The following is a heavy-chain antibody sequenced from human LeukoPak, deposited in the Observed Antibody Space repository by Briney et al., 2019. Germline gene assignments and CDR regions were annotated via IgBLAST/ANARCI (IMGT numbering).Heavy chain of an antibody. J-gene: IGHJ4*02. D-gene: IGHD3-9*01. Sequence: SETLSLTCTVSGGSISSYYWSWIRQPPGKGLEWIGYIYYSGSTYYNPSLKSRVTISVDTSKNQFSLKLSSVTAADPAVYYCARLRLPVTYYDILTGRPHFDYWGQGTLVTVSS. CDR3: ARLRLPVTYYDILTGRPHFDY. CDR2: IYYSGST. CDR1: GGSISSYY. V-gene: IGHV4-59*04.